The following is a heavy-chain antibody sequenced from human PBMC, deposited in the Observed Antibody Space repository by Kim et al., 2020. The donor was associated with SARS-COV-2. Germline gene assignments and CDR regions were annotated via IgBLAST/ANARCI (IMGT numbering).Heavy chain of an antibody. V-gene: IGHV4-59*09. Sequence: SRVTISVDTSKNQFSLKLSSVTAADTAVYYCARGLAGRYYYDSSGYWFDYWGQGTLVTVSS. D-gene: IGHD3-22*01. CDR3: ARGLAGRYYYDSSGYWFDY. J-gene: IGHJ4*02.